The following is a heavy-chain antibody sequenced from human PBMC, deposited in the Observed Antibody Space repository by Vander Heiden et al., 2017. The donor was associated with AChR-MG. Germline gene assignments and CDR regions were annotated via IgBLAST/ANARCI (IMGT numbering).Heavy chain of an antibody. CDR2: IYPGGSDT. CDR3: ARPHFGVVITHQENAFDI. Sequence: EVQLVQSGAEVQKPGESLKIPCKGSGYSFTSYWIGWLRQMPGKGLEWMGIIYPGGSDTRYSPSFQGQVTISADKSISTAYLQWSSLKASDTAMYYCARPHFGVVITHQENAFDIWGQGTMVTVSS. J-gene: IGHJ3*02. CDR1: GYSFTSYW. V-gene: IGHV5-51*01. D-gene: IGHD3-3*01.